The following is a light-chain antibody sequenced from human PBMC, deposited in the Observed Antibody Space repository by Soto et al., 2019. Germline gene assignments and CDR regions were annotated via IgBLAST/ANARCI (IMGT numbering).Light chain of an antibody. CDR1: QSVTSNY. J-gene: IGKJ1*01. V-gene: IGKV3-20*01. CDR3: KHNSGPPWS. Sequence: EIVLTQSPGTLSLSPGERATLSCRASQSVTSNYLAWYQQKPGQAPRLLIYGASSRATGIPDRFSGSGSGKDFLLSTSSLELEDFAVYYCKHNSGPPWSFGKGTKGVT. CDR2: GAS.